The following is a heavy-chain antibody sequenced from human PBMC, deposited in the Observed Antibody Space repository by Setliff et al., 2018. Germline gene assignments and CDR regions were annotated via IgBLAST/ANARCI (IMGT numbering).Heavy chain of an antibody. CDR1: GYIFTSYG. Sequence: VKVSCKASGYIFTSYGFSWVRQAPGQGLEWMGGTIPMFGTTEYAQKFQGRLTIITDESTNTAFMQLSSLTSADTAVYYCAREGVDTRSSTDYRYYMDVWGKGTTVTVSS. CDR3: AREGVDTRSSTDYRYYMDV. D-gene: IGHD5-18*01. J-gene: IGHJ6*03. V-gene: IGHV1-69*13. CDR2: TIPMFGTT.